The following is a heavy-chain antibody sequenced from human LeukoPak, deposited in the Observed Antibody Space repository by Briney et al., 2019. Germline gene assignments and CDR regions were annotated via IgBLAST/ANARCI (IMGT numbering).Heavy chain of an antibody. CDR3: ARDRYCSSHSCYSAASDY. CDR1: GGSISSSSYY. CDR2: IYYSGST. D-gene: IGHD2-2*01. Sequence: SETLSHTCTVSGGSISSSSYYWGWIRQPPGKGLEWIGSIYYSGSTYYNPSLKSRVTISVDTSKNQFSLKLSSVTAADTAVYYCARDRYCSSHSCYSAASDYWGQGTLVTVTS. V-gene: IGHV4-39*02. J-gene: IGHJ4*02.